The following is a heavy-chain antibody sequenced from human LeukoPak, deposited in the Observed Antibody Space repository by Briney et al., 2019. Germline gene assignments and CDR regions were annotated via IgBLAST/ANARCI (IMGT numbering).Heavy chain of an antibody. CDR3: AKDLQGFGPDY. CDR2: INPDGSTT. J-gene: IGHJ4*02. D-gene: IGHD3-10*01. Sequence: GGSLRLSCAASGFTFSNYWMHWVRQDPGKGLVWVSFINPDGSTTNYADSVKGRFTISRDNAKNALYLQMNSLRAEDTAVYYCAKDLQGFGPDYWGQGTLVTVSS. V-gene: IGHV3-74*01. CDR1: GFTFSNYW.